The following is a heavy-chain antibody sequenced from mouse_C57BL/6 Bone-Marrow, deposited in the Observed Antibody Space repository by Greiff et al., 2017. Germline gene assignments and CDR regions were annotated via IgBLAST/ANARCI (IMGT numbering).Heavy chain of an antibody. V-gene: IGHV1-59*01. CDR2: IDPSDSYT. Sequence: QVQLQQPGAELVRPGTSVKLSCKASGYTFTSSWMHWVKQRPGQGLEWIGVIDPSDSYTNYNQKFKGKATLTVDTSSSTAYMQLSILTSEDSAVYYCARSGYYGSSYPYYYAMDYWGQGTSVTVSS. D-gene: IGHD1-1*01. CDR1: GYTFTSSW. CDR3: ARSGYYGSSYPYYYAMDY. J-gene: IGHJ4*01.